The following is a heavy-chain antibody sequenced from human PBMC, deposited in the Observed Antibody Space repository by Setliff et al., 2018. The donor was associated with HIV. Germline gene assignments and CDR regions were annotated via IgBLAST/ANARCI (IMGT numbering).Heavy chain of an antibody. CDR2: ISAYNGKT. CDR3: ARDHHSGSDWLRLGAFDI. V-gene: IGHV1-18*01. CDR1: GYTFTSSG. J-gene: IGHJ3*02. Sequence: ASVKVSCKASGYTFTSSGISWVRQAPGQGLEWMGWISAYNGKTNYAQKLQGRITMTTDPSTSTAYMDLRSLRSDDTAVYYCARDHHSGSDWLRLGAFDIWGQGTVVTVSS. D-gene: IGHD1-26*01.